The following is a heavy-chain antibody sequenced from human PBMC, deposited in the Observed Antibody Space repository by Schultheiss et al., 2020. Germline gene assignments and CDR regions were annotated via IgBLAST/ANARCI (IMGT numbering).Heavy chain of an antibody. V-gene: IGHV4-59*01. CDR1: GGSISSYY. CDR2: ISYSGST. J-gene: IGHJ4*02. Sequence: SETLSLTCTVSGGSISSYYWSWIRQPPGKGLEWIGYISYSGSTTYSPSLKSRVTISVDTSKNQFSLKLSSVTAADTAVYYCARDGVAPGLDYWGQGTLVTVSS. CDR3: ARDGVAPGLDY. D-gene: IGHD3-16*01.